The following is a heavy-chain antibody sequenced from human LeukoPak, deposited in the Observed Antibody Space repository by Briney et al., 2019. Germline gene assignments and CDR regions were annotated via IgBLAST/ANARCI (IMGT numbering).Heavy chain of an antibody. CDR1: GFTFSGST. J-gene: IGHJ4*02. Sequence: GGSLRLSCAASGFTFSGSTMHSGRQASGKGLEWVGRIRSKANSYATAYAASVKSRFTISRDDSKNTAYLQMNSLKTEDTAVYYCTRHYYYDSSGYHFDYWGQGNLVTVSS. CDR3: TRHYYYDSSGYHFDY. V-gene: IGHV3-73*01. D-gene: IGHD3-22*01. CDR2: IRSKANSYAT.